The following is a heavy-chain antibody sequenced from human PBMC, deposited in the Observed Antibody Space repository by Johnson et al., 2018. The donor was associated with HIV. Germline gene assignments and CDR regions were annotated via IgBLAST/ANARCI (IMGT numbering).Heavy chain of an antibody. Sequence: VQLVESGGGLVQPGGSLRLSCAASGFTVSSTSMNCVRPAPGKGLEWISYISGSGGTMYSADSVKGRFTIARDNAKNTLVREMKSRRAEDTAVYYCASSAPGLLPNDAFEIWGQGTIVTVS. V-gene: IGHV3-48*04. CDR2: ISGSGGTM. D-gene: IGHD2-15*01. CDR3: ASSAPGLLPNDAFEI. J-gene: IGHJ3*02. CDR1: GFTVSSTS.